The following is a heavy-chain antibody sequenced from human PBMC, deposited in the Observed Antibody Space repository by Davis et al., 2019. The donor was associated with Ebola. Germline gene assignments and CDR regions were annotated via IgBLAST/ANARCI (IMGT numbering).Heavy chain of an antibody. CDR1: GFTFSAHA. CDR2: IWYDGSDK. CDR3: VRDLGTISGFDY. V-gene: IGHV3-33*01. Sequence: PGGSLRLSCATSGFTFSAHAMHWVRQAPGEGLEWVALIWYDGSDKYYSGSVKGRFIISRDNFNNTLYLQMNNLRAEDTAVYYCVRDLGTISGFDYWGQGTLVTVSS. D-gene: IGHD1-14*01. J-gene: IGHJ4*02.